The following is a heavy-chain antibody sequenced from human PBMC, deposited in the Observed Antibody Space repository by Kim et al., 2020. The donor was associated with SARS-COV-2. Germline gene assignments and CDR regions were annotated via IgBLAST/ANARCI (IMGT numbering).Heavy chain of an antibody. Sequence: NYAQKLQGRGTMTTDTSTSTAYMELRSLRSDDTAVYYCARDYGSGSYLDYWGQGTLVTVSS. CDR3: ARDYGSGSYLDY. D-gene: IGHD3-10*01. J-gene: IGHJ4*02. V-gene: IGHV1-18*01.